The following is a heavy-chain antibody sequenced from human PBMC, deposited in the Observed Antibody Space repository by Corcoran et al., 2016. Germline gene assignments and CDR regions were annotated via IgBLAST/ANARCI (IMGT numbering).Heavy chain of an antibody. D-gene: IGHD3-16*01. V-gene: IGHV1-46*01. CDR2: INPSGGST. J-gene: IGHJ2*01. CDR1: GYTFTSYY. Sequence: QVQLVQSGAEVKKPGASVKVSCKASGYTFTSYYMHWVRQAPGQGLEWMGIINPSGGSTSYAQKFQGRVTMPRDTSTSTVYMELSSLRSEDTAGYYCASRGGDGWYFDLWGRGTLVTVSS. CDR3: ASRGGDGWYFDL.